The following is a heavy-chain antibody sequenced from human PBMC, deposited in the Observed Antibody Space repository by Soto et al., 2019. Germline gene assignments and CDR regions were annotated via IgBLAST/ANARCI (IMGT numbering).Heavy chain of an antibody. Sequence: GESLKISCKGSGYSFTSYWIGWVRQMPGKGLEWMGIIYPGDSDTRYSPSFQGQVTISADKSISTAYLQWSSLKASDTAMYYCAGSRYSGYDWGSYGMDVWGQGTTVTVSS. CDR1: GYSFTSYW. J-gene: IGHJ6*02. CDR3: AGSRYSGYDWGSYGMDV. D-gene: IGHD5-12*01. V-gene: IGHV5-51*01. CDR2: IYPGDSDT.